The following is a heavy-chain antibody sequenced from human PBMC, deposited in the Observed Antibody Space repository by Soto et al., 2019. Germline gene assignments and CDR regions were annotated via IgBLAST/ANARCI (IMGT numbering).Heavy chain of an antibody. CDR1: GFTFSNYW. D-gene: IGHD5-12*01. CDR2: IKQDGTEK. J-gene: IGHJ4*02. Sequence: EVQLVESGGGLVQPGGSLRLSCAASGFTFSNYWMSWVRQAPGKGLEWVANIKQDGTEKNYVDSVRGRFTISRDNAKNLLDLQMNSLSSEDTAVYYCASVAIWGQGILVTGSS. V-gene: IGHV3-7*01. CDR3: ASVAI.